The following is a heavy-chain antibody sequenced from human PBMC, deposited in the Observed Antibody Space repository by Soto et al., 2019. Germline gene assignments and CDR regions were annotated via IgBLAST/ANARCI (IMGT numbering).Heavy chain of an antibody. Sequence: QVQLQESGPGLVKPSQTLSLTCTVSGGSISSGGYYWSWIRQHPGKGLEWIGYIYYSGSTYYNPSLKSRVTISVDTSKNQFSRKLSSVTAADTAVYYCAREISAAPNWFDPWGQGTLVTVSS. CDR2: IYYSGST. V-gene: IGHV4-31*03. J-gene: IGHJ5*02. CDR3: AREISAAPNWFDP. D-gene: IGHD6-13*01. CDR1: GGSISSGGYY.